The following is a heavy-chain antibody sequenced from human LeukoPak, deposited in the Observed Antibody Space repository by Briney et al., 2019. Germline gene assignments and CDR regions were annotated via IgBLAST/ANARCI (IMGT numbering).Heavy chain of an antibody. CDR1: GYTFTGYY. J-gene: IGHJ5*02. V-gene: IGHV1-2*02. Sequence: GASVKVSCKASGYTFTGYYMHWVRQAPGQGLEWMGWINPNSGGTNYAQKFQGRVPITRDTSISTAYMELSRPRSDDTAVYYCARVHIAAAGTGWFDPWGQGTLVTVSS. CDR2: INPNSGGT. D-gene: IGHD6-13*01. CDR3: ARVHIAAAGTGWFDP.